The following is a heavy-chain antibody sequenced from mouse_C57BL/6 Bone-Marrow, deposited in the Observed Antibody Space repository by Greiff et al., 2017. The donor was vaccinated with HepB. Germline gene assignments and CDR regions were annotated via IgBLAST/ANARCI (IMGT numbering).Heavy chain of an antibody. CDR2: IWSGGST. D-gene: IGHD1-1*01. Sequence: VQLQQSGPGLVQPSQSLSITCTVSGFSLTSYGVHWVRQSPGKGLEWLGVIWSGGSTDYNAAFISRLSISKDNSKSQVFFKMNSLQADDTAIYYWARISTGFAYWGQGTLVTVSA. V-gene: IGHV2-2*01. CDR3: ARISTGFAY. J-gene: IGHJ3*01. CDR1: GFSLTSYG.